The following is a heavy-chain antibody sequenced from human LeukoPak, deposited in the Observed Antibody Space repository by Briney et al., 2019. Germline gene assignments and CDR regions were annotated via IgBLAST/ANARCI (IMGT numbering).Heavy chain of an antibody. CDR3: ARDPVGYSYGYGDY. V-gene: IGHV3-66*01. Sequence: GGSLRLSCAASGFTVSSNYMSWVRQAPGKGLEWVSVIYSGGSTYYADSVKGRFTISRDNSKNTLYLQMNSLRAEDTAVYYCARDPVGYSYGYGDYWGQGTLVTVSS. CDR1: GFTVSSNY. D-gene: IGHD5-18*01. J-gene: IGHJ4*02. CDR2: IYSGGST.